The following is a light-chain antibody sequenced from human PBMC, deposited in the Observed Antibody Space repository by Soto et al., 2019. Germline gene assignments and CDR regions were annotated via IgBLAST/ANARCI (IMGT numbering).Light chain of an antibody. CDR3: QQRSNWLT. Sequence: EIVMTQSPATLSVSPGERATLSCRASQSVRSNLAWYQQKPGQAPRLLIYAASNRATGIPARFSGSGSGTDFTLTISSLEPEDFAVYYCQQRSNWLTFGGGTKVDIK. CDR2: AAS. V-gene: IGKV3-11*01. J-gene: IGKJ4*01. CDR1: QSVRSN.